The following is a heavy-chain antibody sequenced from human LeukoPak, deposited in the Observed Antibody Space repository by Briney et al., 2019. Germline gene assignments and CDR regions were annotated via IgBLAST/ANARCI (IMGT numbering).Heavy chain of an antibody. J-gene: IGHJ4*02. V-gene: IGHV1-18*01. D-gene: IGHD4-17*01. CDR1: GYTFTSYG. Sequence: ASVMASCKASGYTFTSYGISWVRQAPGQGLEWMGWISAYNGNTNYAQKLQGRVTMTTDTSTSTAYMELRSLRSDDTAVYYCARVYGDVTPFDYWGQGTLVTVSS. CDR2: ISAYNGNT. CDR3: ARVYGDVTPFDY.